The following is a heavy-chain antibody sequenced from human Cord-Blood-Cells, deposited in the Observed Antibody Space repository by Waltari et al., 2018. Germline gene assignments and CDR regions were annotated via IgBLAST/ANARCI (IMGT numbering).Heavy chain of an antibody. Sequence: QVQLVQSGAEVKKPGSSVKVSCKASGGTFSSYAISWVRQAPGQGLEWMGGISPSFGTANYAQKCQGRVTITADESTSTAYMELSSLRSEDTAVYYCARDLDSGYDDAFDIWGQGTMVTVSS. CDR2: ISPSFGTA. CDR1: GGTFSSYA. D-gene: IGHD5-12*01. CDR3: ARDLDSGYDDAFDI. J-gene: IGHJ3*02. V-gene: IGHV1-69*01.